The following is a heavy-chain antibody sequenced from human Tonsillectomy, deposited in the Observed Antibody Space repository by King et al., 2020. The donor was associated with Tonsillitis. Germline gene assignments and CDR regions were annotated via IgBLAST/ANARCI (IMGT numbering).Heavy chain of an antibody. CDR1: GFTFSSYE. CDR2: ISSSGCTI. Sequence: VQLVESGGDLVQPGGSLRLSCAASGFTFSSYEMNWVRQAPGKGLEWVSYISSSGCTIYYPDSVKGRFTISRDNAKNSLYLQMNSLRAEDTAVYYCARLWELPYFDYWGQGTLVTVSS. CDR3: ARLWELPYFDY. J-gene: IGHJ4*02. D-gene: IGHD1-26*01. V-gene: IGHV3-48*03.